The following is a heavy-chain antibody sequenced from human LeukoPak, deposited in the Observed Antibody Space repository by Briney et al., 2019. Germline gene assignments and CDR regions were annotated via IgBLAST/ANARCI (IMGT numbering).Heavy chain of an antibody. V-gene: IGHV3-23*05. CDR3: AKAGYGGAQLWGYMDV. CDR1: GFNFDIND. J-gene: IGHJ6*03. D-gene: IGHD4-23*01. CDR2: IDNTGTTI. Sequence: GGSLRLSCAASGFNFDINDMYWVRQAPGKGLEWISYIDNTGTTIYYADSVKGRFTISRDNSKDTLYLQMHTLRAEDTAVYYCAKAGYGGAQLWGYMDVWGKGTTVTISS.